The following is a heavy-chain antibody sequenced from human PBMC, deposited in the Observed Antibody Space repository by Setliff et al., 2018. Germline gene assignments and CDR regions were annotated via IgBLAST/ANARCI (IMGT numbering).Heavy chain of an antibody. D-gene: IGHD5-12*01. CDR2: SSAYNGKT. V-gene: IGHV1-18*01. J-gene: IGHJ4*02. CDR1: GYTFTSYG. Sequence: ASVKVSCKASGYTFTSYGINWVRQAPGQGLEWMGWSSAYNGKTQYAQKFQGRVTMTTDTSTSTAYMELMSLTSDDTALYFCARDLGDLVATILSFFDYWGQGTLVTVSS. CDR3: ARDLGDLVATILSFFDY.